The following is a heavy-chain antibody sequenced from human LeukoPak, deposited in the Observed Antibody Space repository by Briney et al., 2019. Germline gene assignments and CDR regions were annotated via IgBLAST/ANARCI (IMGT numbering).Heavy chain of an antibody. D-gene: IGHD4-17*01. CDR3: ARHLSGDDI. CDR2: IYSGGRP. J-gene: IGHJ3*02. CDR1: GFNVSSNY. Sequence: GGSLRLSCAASGFNVSSNYMTWVRQAPGKGLEWVSVIYSGGRPYYADSVKGRFTISRDNSKNTLYLQMNSLRDEDTAVYYCARHLSGDDIWGQGTMVTVSS. V-gene: IGHV3-66*04.